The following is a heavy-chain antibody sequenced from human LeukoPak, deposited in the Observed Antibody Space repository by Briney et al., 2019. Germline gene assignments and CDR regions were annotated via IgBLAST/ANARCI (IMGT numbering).Heavy chain of an antibody. CDR2: INTNTGNP. J-gene: IGHJ6*02. D-gene: IGHD6-6*01. Sequence: GASVKVSCKASGGTFSSYAISWVRQAPGQGLEWMGWINTNTGNPTYAQGFTGRFVFSLDTSVSTAYLQISSLKAEDTAVYYCASPEYSSRLDYYYGMDVWGQGTTVTVSS. CDR1: GGTFSSYA. V-gene: IGHV7-4-1*02. CDR3: ASPEYSSRLDYYYGMDV.